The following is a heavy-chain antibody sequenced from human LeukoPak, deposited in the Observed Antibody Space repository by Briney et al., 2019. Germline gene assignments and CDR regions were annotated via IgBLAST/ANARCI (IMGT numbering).Heavy chain of an antibody. CDR3: ARSRTASLDY. Sequence: KPLETLSLTCAVYGGSFSGYYWSWIRQPPGKGLEWIGEINHSGSTNYNPSLKNRVTISVDTSKNQFSLKLSSVTAADTAVYYCARSRTASLDYWGQGTLVTVSS. D-gene: IGHD2-21*02. J-gene: IGHJ4*02. CDR1: GGSFSGYY. V-gene: IGHV4-34*01. CDR2: INHSGST.